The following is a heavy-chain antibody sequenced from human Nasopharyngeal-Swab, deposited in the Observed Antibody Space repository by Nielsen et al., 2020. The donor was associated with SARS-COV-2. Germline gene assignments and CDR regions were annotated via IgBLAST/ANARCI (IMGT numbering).Heavy chain of an antibody. J-gene: IGHJ2*01. Sequence: SETLSFTCALYGASFSGYYWSWIRQPPGKGLEWIGEINHIGSTNYNPSLKSLVTISVDTSKNQFSLKLCSVTAADTAVYYCARRSGQRWDYWYFDLWGRGTLVTVSS. CDR1: GASFSGYY. CDR3: ARRSGQRWDYWYFDL. V-gene: IGHV4-34*01. D-gene: IGHD4-23*01. CDR2: INHIGST.